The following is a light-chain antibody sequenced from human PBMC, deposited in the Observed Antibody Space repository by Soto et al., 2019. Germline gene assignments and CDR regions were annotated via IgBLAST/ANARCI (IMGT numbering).Light chain of an antibody. CDR1: QSVSSN. CDR3: QQYGSSPWT. V-gene: IGKV3-15*01. Sequence: EIVMTQSPATLSVSPGERATLSCRASQSVSSNLAWYQQKPGQAPRLLIYGASTRATGIPARFGGSGSGTEFTLTISSLQSEDFAVYYCQQYGSSPWTFGQGTKVDIK. J-gene: IGKJ1*01. CDR2: GAS.